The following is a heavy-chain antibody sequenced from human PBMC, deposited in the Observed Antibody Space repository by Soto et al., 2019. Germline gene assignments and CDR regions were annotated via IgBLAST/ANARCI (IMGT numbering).Heavy chain of an antibody. J-gene: IGHJ6*02. CDR1: GGSFNIYY. Sequence: KPSETLSLTCTVSGGSFNIYYCSWIRQPPGKGLEWIGSVSYSGRTKYNPSLKSRVTISVDTSKNHFSLKLSSATAADTAVYYCAREAYSYGYDYYYGMDVWGQGTTVTVSS. CDR3: AREAYSYGYDYYYGMDV. CDR2: VSYSGRT. D-gene: IGHD5-18*01. V-gene: IGHV4-59*01.